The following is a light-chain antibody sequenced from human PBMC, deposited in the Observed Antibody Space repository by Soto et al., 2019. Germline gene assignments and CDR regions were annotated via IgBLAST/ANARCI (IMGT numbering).Light chain of an antibody. V-gene: IGLV1-47*01. CDR2: RDG. CDR3: AVWDQSLTGWV. J-gene: IGLJ3*02. Sequence: QSVLTQPPSAAGTPGQSLTLSCSGSSSNIGSHFVYWYQHLPGTAPELLSFRDGQRPSGVPARFFGSKSGTSASLAITGLRSEDEADYYCAVWDQSLTGWVFGGGTKLTVL. CDR1: SSNIGSHF.